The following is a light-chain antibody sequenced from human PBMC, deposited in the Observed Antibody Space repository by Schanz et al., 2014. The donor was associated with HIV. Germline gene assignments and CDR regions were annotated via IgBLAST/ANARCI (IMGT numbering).Light chain of an antibody. CDR1: QGISSY. CDR3: QQYSSFIT. CDR2: AAS. V-gene: IGKV1-9*01. J-gene: IGKJ5*01. Sequence: IQLTQSPSSLSASVGDRVTITCRASQGISSYLAWYQQKPGKAPKLLIYAASTLQSGVPSRFSGSGSGAEFTLTISSLQPDDLATYYCQQYSSFITFGQGTRLEIK.